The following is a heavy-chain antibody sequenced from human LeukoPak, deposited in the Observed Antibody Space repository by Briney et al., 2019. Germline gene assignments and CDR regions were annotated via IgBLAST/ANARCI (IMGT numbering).Heavy chain of an antibody. D-gene: IGHD3-10*01. CDR2: IYYSGST. V-gene: IGHV4-31*03. CDR1: GGSISSGGYY. J-gene: IGHJ5*02. CDR3: ARVSYYYGSGSYWFDP. Sequence: PSETLSLTCTVSGGSISSGGYYWSWIRQHPGKGLEWIGYIYYSGSTYYNPSLKSRVTISVDASKNQFSLKLSSVTAADTAVYYCARVSYYYGSGSYWFDPWGQGTLVTVSS.